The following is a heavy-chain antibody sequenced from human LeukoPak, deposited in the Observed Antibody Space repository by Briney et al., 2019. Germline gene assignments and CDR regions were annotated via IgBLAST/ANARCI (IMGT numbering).Heavy chain of an antibody. J-gene: IGHJ6*02. Sequence: GASVKVSCKASGGSFSNHGISWVRQAPGQGLEWMGIINPSGGSTSYAQKFQGRVTMTRDTSTSTVYMELSSLRSEDTAVYYCAREKWELPGYYYYYYGMDVWGQGTTVTVSS. CDR3: AREKWELPGYYYYYYGMDV. CDR1: GGSFSNHG. V-gene: IGHV1-46*01. CDR2: INPSGGST. D-gene: IGHD1-26*01.